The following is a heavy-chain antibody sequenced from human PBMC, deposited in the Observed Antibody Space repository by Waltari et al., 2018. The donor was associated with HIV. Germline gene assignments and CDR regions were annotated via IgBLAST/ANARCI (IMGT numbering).Heavy chain of an antibody. J-gene: IGHJ6*02. CDR2: IYTSGST. Sequence: QVQLQESGPGLVKPSETLSLTCTVSGGSISSYYWSWIRPPAGKGLEWIGRIYTSGSTNYNPSLKSRVTMSVDTSKNQFSLKLSSVTAVDTAVYYCARVGKDTVVPAANYYYYGMDVWGQGTTVTVSS. CDR3: ARVGKDTVVPAANYYYYGMDV. V-gene: IGHV4-4*07. D-gene: IGHD2-2*01. CDR1: GGSISSYY.